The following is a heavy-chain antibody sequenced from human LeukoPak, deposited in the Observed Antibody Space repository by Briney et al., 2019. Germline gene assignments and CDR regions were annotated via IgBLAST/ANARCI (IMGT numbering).Heavy chain of an antibody. J-gene: IGHJ4*02. D-gene: IGHD2-21*01. CDR3: ARQALWSFDH. CDR2: ISYGGST. V-gene: IGHV4-39*01. CDR1: GGSISSNSNY. Sequence: PSETLSLTCTVSGGSISSNSNYWAWIRQPPGRGLEWTGSISYGGSTYYSPSLESRVTISVDTSKNQFSLRLSSVTAADTAVYYCARQALWSFDHWGQGTLVTVSS.